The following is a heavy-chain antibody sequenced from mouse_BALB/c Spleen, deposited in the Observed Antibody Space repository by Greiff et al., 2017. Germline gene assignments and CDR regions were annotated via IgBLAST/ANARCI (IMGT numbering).Heavy chain of an antibody. Sequence: VQGVESGPGLVAPSQSLSITCTVSGFSLTGYGVNWVRQPPGKGLEWLGMIWGDGSTDYNSALKSRLSISKDNSKSQVFLKMNSLQTDDTARYYCARDSAYYGNYYYAMDYWGQGTSVTVSS. J-gene: IGHJ4*01. CDR2: IWGDGST. CDR3: ARDSAYYGNYYYAMDY. V-gene: IGHV2-6-7*01. D-gene: IGHD2-10*01. CDR1: GFSLTGYG.